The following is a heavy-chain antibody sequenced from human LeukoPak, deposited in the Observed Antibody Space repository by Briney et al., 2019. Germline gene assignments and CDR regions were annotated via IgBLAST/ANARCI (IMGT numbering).Heavy chain of an antibody. CDR1: GYTFTGYY. J-gene: IGHJ4*02. CDR2: INPNSGGT. CDR3: ARAPRDYYDSSGYYPPGPVDY. D-gene: IGHD3-22*01. Sequence: ASVTVSCKASGYTFTGYYMQWVRQAHGQGLEWMGWINPNSGGTNYAQKFQGRVTMTRDTSISTAYMELSRLRSDDTAVYYSARAPRDYYDSSGYYPPGPVDYWGQGTLVTVSS. V-gene: IGHV1-2*02.